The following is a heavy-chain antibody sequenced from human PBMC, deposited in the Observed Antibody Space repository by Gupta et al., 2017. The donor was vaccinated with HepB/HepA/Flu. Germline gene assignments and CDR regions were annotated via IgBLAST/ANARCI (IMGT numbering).Heavy chain of an antibody. J-gene: IGHJ6*03. Sequence: QVQLVESGGGVVQPGRSLRLSCAASGFTFSSYGMHWVRQAPGKGLEWVAVIWYDGSNKYYADSVKGRFTISRDNSKNTLYLQMNSLRAEDTAVYYCARDRLVCSSTSCYADYYYYMDVWGKGTTVTVSS. CDR3: ARDRLVCSSTSCYADYYYYMDV. CDR2: IWYDGSNK. D-gene: IGHD2-2*01. V-gene: IGHV3-33*01. CDR1: GFTFSSYG.